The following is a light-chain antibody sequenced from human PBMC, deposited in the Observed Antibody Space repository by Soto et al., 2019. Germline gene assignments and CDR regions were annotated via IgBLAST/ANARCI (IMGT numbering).Light chain of an antibody. J-gene: IGKJ4*01. Sequence: EVVMRQSQATLSVSPGEGATLSCRASQGIGDTLAWYQHKPGQTPRLLIYDTSTRATGVPTRFSGSRSGAEFTLPINRLQSEDFAGYYCQPYNNWPLTFGGGTKVELK. CDR2: DTS. V-gene: IGKV3-15*01. CDR1: QGIGDT. CDR3: QPYNNWPLT.